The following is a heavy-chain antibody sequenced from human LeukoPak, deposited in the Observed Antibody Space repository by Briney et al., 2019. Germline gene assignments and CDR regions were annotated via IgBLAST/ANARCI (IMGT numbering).Heavy chain of an antibody. J-gene: IGHJ4*02. CDR3: AREYVTGPGC. V-gene: IGHV3-48*04. Sequence: QPGGSLRLSCAASGFTFSSNSMNWVRQAPGKGLEWVSYISSTGGTIYYADSMKGRFTISRDNAKNTLYLQMDPLIAEDTAVYYCAREYVTGPGCWGQGTLVIVSS. CDR2: ISSTGGTI. D-gene: IGHD1-1*01. CDR1: GFTFSSNS.